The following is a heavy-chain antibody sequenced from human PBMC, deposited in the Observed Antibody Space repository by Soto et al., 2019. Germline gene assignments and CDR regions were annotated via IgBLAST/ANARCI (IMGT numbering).Heavy chain of an antibody. J-gene: IGHJ6*02. CDR1: GGSISSSSYY. CDR2: IYYSGST. Sequence: SETLSLTCTVSGGSISSSSYYWGWIRQPPGKGLEWIGSIYYSGSTYYNPSLKSRVTISVDTSKNQFSLKLSSVTAADTAVYYCARSCSYGIYYYYYGMDVWGQGTTVTVS. D-gene: IGHD5-18*01. V-gene: IGHV4-39*01. CDR3: ARSCSYGIYYYYYGMDV.